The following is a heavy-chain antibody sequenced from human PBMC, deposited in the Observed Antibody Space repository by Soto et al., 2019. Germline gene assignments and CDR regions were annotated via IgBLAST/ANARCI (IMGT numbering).Heavy chain of an antibody. V-gene: IGHV1-69*01. Sequence: QVQLVQSGAEVKKPGSSVKVSCKASGGSFGNSAINWVRQTPGQGLEWLGGFIPVYRTLNYAQKFQGRVTITADESTGTAYMTLISLASDDTSVYYCATGVIWIGYFTVDSCGQGTRVTVSS. J-gene: IGHJ4*02. CDR2: FIPVYRTL. D-gene: IGHD3-3*01. CDR3: ATGVIWIGYFTVDS. CDR1: GGSFGNSA.